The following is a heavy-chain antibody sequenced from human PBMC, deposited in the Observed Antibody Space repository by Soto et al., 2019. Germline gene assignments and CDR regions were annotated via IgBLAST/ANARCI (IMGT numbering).Heavy chain of an antibody. V-gene: IGHV3-30*04. CDR1: GFTFSSYA. Sequence: GGSLRLSCAASGFTFSSYAMHWVRQAPGKGLEWVAVIPYDGSNKYYADSVKGRFTISRDNSKNTLYLQMNSLRAEDTAVYYCARDSEYSSSSVLFDYWGQGTLVTVSS. CDR2: IPYDGSNK. D-gene: IGHD6-6*01. J-gene: IGHJ4*02. CDR3: ARDSEYSSSSVLFDY.